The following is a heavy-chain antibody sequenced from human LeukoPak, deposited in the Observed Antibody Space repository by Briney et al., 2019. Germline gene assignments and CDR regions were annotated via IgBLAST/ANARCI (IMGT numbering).Heavy chain of an antibody. J-gene: IGHJ5*02. D-gene: IGHD6-19*01. V-gene: IGHV3-21*01. CDR2: ISSSSSYR. Sequence: AGRSLRLAWAAAGFTLSSYSMNWVRQAPGNGLEWVSSISSSSSYRYYADSVKGRFTISRDNAKKSLYLQMNSLRAEDTAVYYCAREGARLVPNHNNWFDPWGQGTLVTVSS. CDR1: GFTLSSYS. CDR3: AREGARLVPNHNNWFDP.